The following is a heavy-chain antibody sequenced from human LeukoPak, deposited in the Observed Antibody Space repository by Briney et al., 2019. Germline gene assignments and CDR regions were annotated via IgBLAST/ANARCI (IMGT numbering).Heavy chain of an antibody. CDR2: IKQDGIEK. V-gene: IGHV3-7*01. CDR1: GFTFSNHS. D-gene: IGHD3-22*01. CDR3: AKGSGGYYCDQFQN. Sequence: GGSLRLSCAACGFTFSNHSMSWIRQAPGKGLEWVANIKQDGIEKYYADSVEGRFTVSRDNTKKTLFLQMHTLRAEDTAVYYCAKGSGGYYCDQFQNWGQGSLVTVSS. J-gene: IGHJ1*01.